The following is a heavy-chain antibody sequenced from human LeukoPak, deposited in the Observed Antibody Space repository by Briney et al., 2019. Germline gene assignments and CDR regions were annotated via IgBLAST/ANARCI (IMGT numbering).Heavy chain of an antibody. Sequence: QPGGSLRLSCAASGFTFSTYTMNWVRQAPGKGLEWVSYISSSSSSIYYADSVKGRFTISRDNAKNSLYLQMNSLRAEDTAVYYCAREGPGDWGQGTLVTVSS. CDR2: ISSSSSSI. CDR3: AREGPGD. V-gene: IGHV3-48*04. CDR1: GFTFSTYT. D-gene: IGHD1-14*01. J-gene: IGHJ4*02.